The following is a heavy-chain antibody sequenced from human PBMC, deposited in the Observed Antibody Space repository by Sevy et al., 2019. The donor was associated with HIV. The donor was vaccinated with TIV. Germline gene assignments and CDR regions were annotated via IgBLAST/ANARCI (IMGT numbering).Heavy chain of an antibody. CDR2: IWYDGINK. CDR1: GFYFG. CDR3: ARWGNSSGIDY. Sequence: GGSLRLSCTASGFYFGIHWVRQAPGKGLEWVALIWYDGINKEYADPVKGRFTISRDNAKNTVFLQMNSLRAEDTGMYYCARWGNSSGIDYWGQGTLVTVSS. D-gene: IGHD3-22*01. V-gene: IGHV3-33*01. J-gene: IGHJ4*02.